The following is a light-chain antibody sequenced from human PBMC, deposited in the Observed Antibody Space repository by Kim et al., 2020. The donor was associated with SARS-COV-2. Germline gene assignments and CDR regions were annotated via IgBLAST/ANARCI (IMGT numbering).Light chain of an antibody. V-gene: IGKV3-11*01. CDR2: DAS. J-gene: IGKJ4*01. Sequence: VLTQSPATLSLSPGERATLSCRASQSISNYLAWYQQKPGQAPRLLIYDASNRAPGIPARFSGSGSGTDFTLSISSLQPEDFAVYFCQQRNNWPHLTFGGGTKVEIK. CDR1: QSISNY. CDR3: QQRNNWPHLT.